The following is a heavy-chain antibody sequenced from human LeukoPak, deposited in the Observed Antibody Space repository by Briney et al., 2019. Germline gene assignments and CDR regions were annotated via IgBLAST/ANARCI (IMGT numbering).Heavy chain of an antibody. CDR3: ASYYGSGSDAFDI. CDR2: ISYDGSNK. J-gene: IGHJ3*02. CDR1: QFTFSNYA. V-gene: IGHV3-30-3*01. D-gene: IGHD3-10*01. Sequence: GGSLRLSCAASQFTFSNYAMIWVRQAPGKGLEWVAVISYDGSNKYYADSVKGRFTISRDNSKNTLYLQMNSLRAEDTAVYYCASYYGSGSDAFDIWGQGTMVTVSS.